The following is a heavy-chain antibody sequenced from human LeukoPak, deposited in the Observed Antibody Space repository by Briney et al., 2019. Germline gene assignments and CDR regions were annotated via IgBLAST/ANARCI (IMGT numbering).Heavy chain of an antibody. V-gene: IGHV1-69*02. D-gene: IGHD2-2*02. J-gene: IGHJ5*02. CDR1: GGTFSSYT. CDR2: IIPILGIA. Sequence: ASVKVSCKASGGTFSSYTISWVRQAPGQGLEWMGRIIPILGIANYAQKFQGRVTITADKSTSTAYMELSSLRSEDTAVYYCARVLTAAISGWFDPRGQGTLVTVSS. CDR3: ARVLTAAISGWFDP.